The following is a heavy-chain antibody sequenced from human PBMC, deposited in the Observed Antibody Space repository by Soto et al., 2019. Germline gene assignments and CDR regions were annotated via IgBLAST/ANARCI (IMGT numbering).Heavy chain of an antibody. J-gene: IGHJ4*02. Sequence: GGSLRLSCAASGFTFSGSAMHWVRQASGKGLEWVGRIRSKANSYATAYAASVKGRFTISRDDSKNTAYLQMNSLKTEDTAVYYCTIEWRYCSGGSCYIKIDYWGQGTLVTVSS. CDR2: IRSKANSYAT. D-gene: IGHD2-15*01. V-gene: IGHV3-73*01. CDR1: GFTFSGSA. CDR3: TIEWRYCSGGSCYIKIDY.